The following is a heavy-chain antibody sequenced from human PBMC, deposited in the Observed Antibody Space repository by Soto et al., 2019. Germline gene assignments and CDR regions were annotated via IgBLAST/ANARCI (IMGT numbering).Heavy chain of an antibody. D-gene: IGHD2-15*01. CDR2: IGNSNNPT. CDR1: GFTFSDYS. CDR3: AREEGYCNGGPCYRGAFDF. V-gene: IGHV3-21*02. Sequence: EVQLVESGGGLVKPGGSPRLSCAASGFTFSDYSMLWVRQAPGKGLEWLAFIGNSNNPTFYADSVRGRFTISRDNPKNSVYFQMNRLREEDTAVYFCAREEGYCNGGPCYRGAFDFWGQGTIVTVSS. J-gene: IGHJ3*01.